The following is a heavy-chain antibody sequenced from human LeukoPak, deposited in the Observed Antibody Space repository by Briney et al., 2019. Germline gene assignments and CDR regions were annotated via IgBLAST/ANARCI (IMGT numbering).Heavy chain of an antibody. Sequence: GGSLRLSCAASGFTFSSYAMHWVRQAPGKGLEWVAVISYDGSNKYYADSVKGRFTISRDNSKNTLYLQMNSLRAEDTAVYYCARGGGSFWSGPNYGMDVWGQGTTVTVSS. CDR1: GFTFSSYA. V-gene: IGHV3-30*14. CDR3: ARGGGSFWSGPNYGMDV. J-gene: IGHJ6*02. CDR2: ISYDGSNK. D-gene: IGHD3-3*01.